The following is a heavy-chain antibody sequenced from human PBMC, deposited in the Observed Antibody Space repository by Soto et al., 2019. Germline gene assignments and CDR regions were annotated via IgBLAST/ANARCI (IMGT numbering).Heavy chain of an antibody. CDR1: GGSISSGDYY. CDR2: IYYRGST. D-gene: IGHD5-12*01. CDR3: ARDYTRDGYNPPYFDC. J-gene: IGHJ4*02. V-gene: IGHV4-30-4*01. Sequence: SETLSLTCTVSGGSISSGDYYWSWIRQPPGKGLEWIGYIYYRGSTYYNPSLKSRVTISVDTSKNQFSLMLGSVTAADTAVYYCARDYTRDGYNPPYFDCWGQGTLVTVSS.